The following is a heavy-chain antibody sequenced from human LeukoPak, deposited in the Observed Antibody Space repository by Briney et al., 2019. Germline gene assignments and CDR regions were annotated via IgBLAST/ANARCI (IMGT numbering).Heavy chain of an antibody. CDR3: ARAGSGWSQIDY. J-gene: IGHJ4*02. CDR2: IYYSGST. Sequence: SETLSLTCTVSGGSISTYYWSWIRQPPGKGLEWIGYIYYSGSTNYNPSLKSRVTISVDTSKNQFSLKLSSVTAADTAVYYCARAGSGWSQIDYWGQGTLVTVSS. D-gene: IGHD6-19*01. V-gene: IGHV4-59*01. CDR1: GGSISTYY.